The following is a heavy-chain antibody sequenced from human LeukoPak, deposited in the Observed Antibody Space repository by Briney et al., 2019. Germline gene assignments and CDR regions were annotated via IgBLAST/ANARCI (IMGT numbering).Heavy chain of an antibody. CDR3: ARGWDSSGYYSHIPFYYYYYMDV. CDR1: GGSTSSYY. J-gene: IGHJ6*03. Sequence: SETLSLTCTVPGGSTSSYYWSCIRQPPGKGREWIGYIYDGGGTTYNPSLMSRVTISVATSNNQFPLKLSSVTAAETAVYYSARGWDSSGYYSHIPFYYYYYMDVWGKGTTVTVFS. V-gene: IGHV4-59*01. CDR2: IYDGGGT. D-gene: IGHD3-22*01.